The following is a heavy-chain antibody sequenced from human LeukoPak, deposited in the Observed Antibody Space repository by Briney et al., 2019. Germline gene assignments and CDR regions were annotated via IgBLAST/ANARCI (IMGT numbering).Heavy chain of an antibody. Sequence: GASVKVSCKTSGYTFTGYYIQWVRQAPGQGLEWMGWINPNNGGTKYAQNFQGRVTMTRDSSMSTAYMELSRLRSDDTAVYYCARDYAYDSSVHFDYWGQGTLVTVSS. CDR3: ARDYAYDSSVHFDY. CDR2: INPNNGGT. J-gene: IGHJ4*02. V-gene: IGHV1-2*02. CDR1: GYTFTGYY. D-gene: IGHD3-22*01.